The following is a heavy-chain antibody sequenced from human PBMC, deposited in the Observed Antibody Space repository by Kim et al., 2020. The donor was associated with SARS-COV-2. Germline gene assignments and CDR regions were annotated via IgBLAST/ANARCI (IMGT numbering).Heavy chain of an antibody. CDR3: ATLYYYGSGSYPDWYFDL. J-gene: IGHJ2*01. Sequence: SETLSLTCTVSGGSISSSSYYWGWIRQPPGKGLEWIGSIYYSGSTYYNPPLKRRVTISVDTSKNQFSLKLSSVTAADTAVYYCATLYYYGSGSYPDWYFDLWGRGTLVTVSS. CDR1: GGSISSSSYY. CDR2: IYYSGST. V-gene: IGHV4-39*01. D-gene: IGHD3-10*01.